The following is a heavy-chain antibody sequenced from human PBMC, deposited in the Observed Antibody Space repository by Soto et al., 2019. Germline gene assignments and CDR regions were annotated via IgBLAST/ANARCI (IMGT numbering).Heavy chain of an antibody. D-gene: IGHD1-26*01. Sequence: SETLSLTCAVSGGSININNWWSWVRQPPGKGLEWIGEIFHSGSTYYNPSLKSRVTISVDTTNNQFFLKLSSVTAEDTAVYYCARDPLSQYSGSYYKGLMLNYFDYWGQGTLVTVSS. CDR2: IFHSGST. CDR1: GGSININNW. CDR3: ARDPLSQYSGSYYKGLMLNYFDY. J-gene: IGHJ4*02. V-gene: IGHV4-4*02.